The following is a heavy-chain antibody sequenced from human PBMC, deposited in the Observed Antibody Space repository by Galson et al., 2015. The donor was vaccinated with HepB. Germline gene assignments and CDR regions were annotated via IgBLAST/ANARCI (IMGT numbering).Heavy chain of an antibody. CDR2: ISGGSTTI. V-gene: IGHV3-48*04. D-gene: IGHD4-11*01. CDR3: ARDMTSHYYYYGMDV. J-gene: IGHJ6*02. CDR1: GFTFSSYN. Sequence: SLRLSCAASGFTFSSYNMNWVRQAPGKGLEWVSYISGGSTTIYYADSVKGRFTISRENAKNSLYLQMNSLRAEDTAVYYCARDMTSHYYYYGMDVWGQGTTVTVSS.